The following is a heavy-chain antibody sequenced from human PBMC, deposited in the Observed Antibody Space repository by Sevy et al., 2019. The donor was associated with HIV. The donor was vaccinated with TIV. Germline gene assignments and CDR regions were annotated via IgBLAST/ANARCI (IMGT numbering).Heavy chain of an antibody. CDR3: VRALLKADSL. J-gene: IGHJ4*02. CDR2: INEDGSTK. CDR1: GFNIRTHW. D-gene: IGHD1-26*01. Sequence: GSLRLSCAASGFNIRTHWMLWVRQAPGKGLEWVANINEDGSTKYYLDSVKGRFTISRDNAENSVFLQMNSLGVEDTAVYYCVRALLKADSLWGQGTLVTVSS. V-gene: IGHV3-7*01.